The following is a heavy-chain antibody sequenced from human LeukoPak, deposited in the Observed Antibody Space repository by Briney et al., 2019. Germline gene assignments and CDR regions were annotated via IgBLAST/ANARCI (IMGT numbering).Heavy chain of an antibody. D-gene: IGHD6-19*01. J-gene: IGHJ4*02. V-gene: IGHV3-15*01. CDR1: GFTFSSYG. CDR3: TTDSPGIAVAGTVY. Sequence: SGGSLRLSCVASGFTFSSYGMSWVRQAPGKGLEWVGRVKSKTDGGTTDYAAPVKGRFTISRDDSKNTLYLQMNSLKTEDTAVYYCTTDSPGIAVAGTVYWGQGTLVTVSS. CDR2: VKSKTDGGTT.